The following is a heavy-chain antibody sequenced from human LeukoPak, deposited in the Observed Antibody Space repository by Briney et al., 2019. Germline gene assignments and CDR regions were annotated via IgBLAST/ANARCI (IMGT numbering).Heavy chain of an antibody. D-gene: IGHD5-12*01. CDR1: GYTFTSYG. J-gene: IGHJ4*02. V-gene: IGHV1-18*01. CDR2: ISAYNANT. CDR3: ARARGYVAPFDY. Sequence: ASVKVSCKASGYTFTSYGISWVRQAPGQGLEWMGWISAYNANTNYAQKFQGRVTMTTDTSTNTAYMELRSLRSEDTAVYYCARARGYVAPFDYWGQGTLVTVSS.